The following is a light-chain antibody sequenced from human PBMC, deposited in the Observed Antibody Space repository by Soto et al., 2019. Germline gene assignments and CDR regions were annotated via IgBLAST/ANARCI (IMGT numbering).Light chain of an antibody. Sequence: EIVMTQSPATLSVSPGERATLSCRASQSVSSNLAWYQQKPGQAPRLLIYGASTRATGIPARFSGSGSGTEFTLTISSLQSEDFAVYYGQQYNNWPPRTFGPGTKVDIK. CDR2: GAS. CDR3: QQYNNWPPRT. J-gene: IGKJ3*01. CDR1: QSVSSN. V-gene: IGKV3-15*01.